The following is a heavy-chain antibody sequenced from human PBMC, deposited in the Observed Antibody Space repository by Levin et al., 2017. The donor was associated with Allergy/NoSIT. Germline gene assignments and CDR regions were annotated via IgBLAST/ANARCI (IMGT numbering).Heavy chain of an antibody. D-gene: IGHD2-2*01. CDR3: ARFVVTPVSYFYMDV. J-gene: IGHJ6*03. CDR2: ISTHNGNT. Sequence: PRASVKVSCKASGYTFKNYGISWVRQAPGQGLEWMGWISTHNGNTNYAQSFQGRVTMTTDTSTSTADMELRSPISDDTAVYYCARFVVTPVSYFYMDVWGKGTTVTVSS. V-gene: IGHV1-18*01. CDR1: GYTFKNYG.